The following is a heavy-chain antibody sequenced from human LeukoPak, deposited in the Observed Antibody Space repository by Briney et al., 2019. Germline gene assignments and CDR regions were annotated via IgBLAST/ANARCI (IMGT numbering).Heavy chain of an antibody. J-gene: IGHJ4*02. V-gene: IGHV3-33*01. D-gene: IGHD1-26*01. CDR2: IWHDGSKT. Sequence: GGSLRLSCVASGFTFRNYGMHWVRQAPGKGLDWVAVIWHDGSKTYYADSVKGRFTISRDNSKNTLYLQMNSLRAEDTAVFYCVRGSPNSGSQYGYWGQGTLVTVSS. CDR1: GFTFRNYG. CDR3: VRGSPNSGSQYGY.